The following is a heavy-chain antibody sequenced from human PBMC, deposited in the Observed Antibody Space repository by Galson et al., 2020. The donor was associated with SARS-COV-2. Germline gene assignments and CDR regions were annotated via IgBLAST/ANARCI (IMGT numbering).Heavy chain of an antibody. CDR3: ARDSPSVFSPPLLTIFGVVATSWFDP. CDR1: GYTFTSYY. V-gene: IGHV1-46*01. CDR2: INPSGGST. Sequence: ASVKVSCKASGYTFTSYYMHWVRQAPGQGLEWMGIINPSGGSTSYAQKFQGRVTMTRDTSTSTVYMELSSLRSEDTAVYYCARDSPSVFSPPLLTIFGVVATSWFDPWGQGTLVTVSS. J-gene: IGHJ5*02. D-gene: IGHD3-3*01.